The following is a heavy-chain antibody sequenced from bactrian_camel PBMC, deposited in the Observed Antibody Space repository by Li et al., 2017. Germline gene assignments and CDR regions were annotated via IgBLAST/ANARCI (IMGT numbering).Heavy chain of an antibody. CDR3: AADPSLRGCLYLSTPHFAY. Sequence: DVQLVESGGGSVQPGGSMTLSCAVSGNGDGSGYRCSGWFRQAPGQEREGVAAIYSGDGSAIYSDSAKGRFTISQDNAKNTVYLQMNSLKPGDTAMYYCAADPSLRGCLYLSTPHFAYWGQGTQVTVS. CDR2: IYSGDGSA. J-gene: IGHJ6*01. V-gene: IGHV3S40*01. D-gene: IGHD1*01. CDR1: GNGDGSGY.